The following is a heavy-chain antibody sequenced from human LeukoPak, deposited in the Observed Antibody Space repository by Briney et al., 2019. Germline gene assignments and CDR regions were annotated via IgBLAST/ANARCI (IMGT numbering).Heavy chain of an antibody. Sequence: GGSLRLSCAASGFTFIGYAMSWVRQVPGKGLEWVSAINGAATNTFYAESVKGRFTISRDNSKNTLYLQMSDLRAEDTALYYCVKRDYYDTTTFSPLFQHWGQGTLVTVSS. CDR3: VKRDYYDTTTFSPLFQH. CDR2: INGAATNT. V-gene: IGHV3-23*01. J-gene: IGHJ1*01. CDR1: GFTFIGYA. D-gene: IGHD3-22*01.